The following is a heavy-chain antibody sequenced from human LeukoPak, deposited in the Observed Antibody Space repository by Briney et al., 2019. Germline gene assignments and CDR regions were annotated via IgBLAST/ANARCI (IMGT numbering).Heavy chain of an antibody. CDR2: ISGSGGST. D-gene: IGHD3-9*01. Sequence: GGSLRLSCAASGFTFSSYAMSWVRQAPGKGLEWVSAISGSGGSTYYADSVKGRFTISRDNSKNTLYPQMNSLRAEDTAVYYCANRHYDILTGPIDYWGQGTLVTVSS. CDR3: ANRHYDILTGPIDY. V-gene: IGHV3-23*01. J-gene: IGHJ4*02. CDR1: GFTFSSYA.